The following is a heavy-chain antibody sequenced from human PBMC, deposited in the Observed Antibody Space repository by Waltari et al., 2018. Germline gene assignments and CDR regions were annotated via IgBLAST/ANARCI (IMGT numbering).Heavy chain of an antibody. CDR3: VRGYHGGAWIVDY. V-gene: IGHV1-3*01. CDR2: INSNSGNI. Sequence: QVQLVQSGAEVKKPGASVKVSCKASGSTFTGYAMHWVRQAPGHSLEWMGWINSNSGNIEVSQKFGGRVTITRDTSLSTAYMEMGSLRYEDTAIYYCVRGYHGGAWIVDYWGQGTPVTVSS. D-gene: IGHD1-1*01. J-gene: IGHJ4*02. CDR1: GSTFTGYA.